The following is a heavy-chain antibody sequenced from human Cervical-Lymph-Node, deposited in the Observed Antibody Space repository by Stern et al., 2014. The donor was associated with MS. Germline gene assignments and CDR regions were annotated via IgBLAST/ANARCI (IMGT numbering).Heavy chain of an antibody. D-gene: IGHD3-10*01. V-gene: IGHV1-46*01. CDR1: GYTFTSYY. CDR2: INPSGGST. CDR3: TLYYGQDGFDY. Sequence: VQLVQSGAEVKKPGASVKVSCKASGYTFTSYYMHWVRQAPGQGLEWMGIINPSGGSTSYAQKFQGRVTMTRYTSTSTVYMELSSLRSEDTAVYYCTLYYGQDGFDYWGQGTLVTVSS. J-gene: IGHJ4*02.